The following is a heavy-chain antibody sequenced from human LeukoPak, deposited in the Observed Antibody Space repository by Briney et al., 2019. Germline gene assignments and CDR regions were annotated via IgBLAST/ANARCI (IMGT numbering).Heavy chain of an antibody. J-gene: IGHJ4*02. V-gene: IGHV3-48*03. CDR2: ISSSGSTI. CDR1: GFTFSSYE. Sequence: GGSLRLSCAASGFTFSSYEMNWVRQAPGKGLEWVSYISSSGSTIYYADSVKGRFTISRDNAKNTLYLQMNSLRAEDTAVYHCAKEQGYSASGSFSFDYWGLGTLVTVSS. D-gene: IGHD3-10*01. CDR3: AKEQGYSASGSFSFDY.